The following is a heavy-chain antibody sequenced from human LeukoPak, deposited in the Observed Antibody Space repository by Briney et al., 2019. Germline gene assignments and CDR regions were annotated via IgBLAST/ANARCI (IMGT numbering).Heavy chain of an antibody. V-gene: IGHV3-74*01. CDR1: GFTFSTYW. CDR2: ITSDGSST. Sequence: GGSLRLSCAASGFTFSTYWMHWVRQAPGRGLVCVSRITSDGSSTSYADSVRGRFTISRDNAKNTVYLQMNSLRAEDTAVYYCARDLTGAVFDFWGQGTLVTVSS. CDR3: ARDLTGAVFDF. J-gene: IGHJ4*02. D-gene: IGHD1-26*01.